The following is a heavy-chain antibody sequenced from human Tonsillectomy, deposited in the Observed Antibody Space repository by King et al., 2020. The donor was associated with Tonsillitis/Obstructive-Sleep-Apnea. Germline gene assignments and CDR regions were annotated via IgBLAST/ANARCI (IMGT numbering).Heavy chain of an antibody. J-gene: IGHJ5*02. CDR1: GFSLTSTGVG. CDR3: AHNYISIDNFLDWFDP. Sequence: TLKESGPTLVKPTETLTLTCTFSGFSLTSTGVGVAWIRQPPGKALEWLAIIHWNDDKRYSPSLRSRLTITKDTSKNQVVLTMTNMDPVDTATYYCAHNYISIDNFLDWFDPWGQGTLVTVSS. V-gene: IGHV2-5*01. CDR2: IHWNDDK. D-gene: IGHD3-16*01.